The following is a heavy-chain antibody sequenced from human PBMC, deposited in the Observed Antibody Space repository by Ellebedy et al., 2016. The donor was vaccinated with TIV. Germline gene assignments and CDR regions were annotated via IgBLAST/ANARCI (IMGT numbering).Heavy chain of an antibody. V-gene: IGHV3-33*01. J-gene: IGHJ4*02. CDR2: IWFDGSKK. D-gene: IGHD3-16*02. CDR1: GFTFNTYA. CDR3: ARDGDDAGVRPDY. Sequence: GESLKISCAASGFTFNTYAMHWVRQAPGKRLEWVALIWFDGSKKFYVDSVKGRFTISRDNSENTLFLQMNSLRADDTAVYYCARDGDDAGVRPDYWGQGTLVTVSS.